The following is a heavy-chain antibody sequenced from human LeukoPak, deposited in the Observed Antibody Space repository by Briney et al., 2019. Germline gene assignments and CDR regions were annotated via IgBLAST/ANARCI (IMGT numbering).Heavy chain of an antibody. CDR1: GFTFIEYW. CDR2: IKQDGSES. J-gene: IGHJ4*02. Sequence: GGSLILSCAAAGFTFIEYWVTCIRQFPGQSLEGVANIKQDGSESYFVDSVKGRFTISRENAKRSLYLDMDSLRVEDTAVYYCARVGAWDLQRVFDYWGQGALVTVSS. D-gene: IGHD1-26*01. CDR3: ARVGAWDLQRVFDY. V-gene: IGHV3-7*01.